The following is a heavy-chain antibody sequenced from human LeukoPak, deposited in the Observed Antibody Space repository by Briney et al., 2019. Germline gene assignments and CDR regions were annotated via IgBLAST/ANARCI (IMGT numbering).Heavy chain of an antibody. V-gene: IGHV3-23*01. CDR3: AKVRSGSSNWALRIFDN. CDR2: ISPGGGTT. D-gene: IGHD4-11*01. CDR1: GFPFGNEA. Sequence: GGSLRLSCAASGFPFGNEAMSWVRQSPERGLEWVSSISPGGGTTYYADSVKGRFTISRDNSKNTLYVQMNSLRAEDTAVYYCAKVRSGSSNWALRIFDNWGQGTLVSVSS. J-gene: IGHJ4*02.